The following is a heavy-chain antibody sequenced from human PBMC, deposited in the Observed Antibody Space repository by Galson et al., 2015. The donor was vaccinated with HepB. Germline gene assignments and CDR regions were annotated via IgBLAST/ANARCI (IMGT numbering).Heavy chain of an antibody. CDR3: AREGILAATNPVDY. D-gene: IGHD6-13*01. CDR2: ITPIFGTA. Sequence: SVKVSCKASGATFSTYTFNWVRQAPGQGLEWMGGITPIFGTANYAQKFQGRVTITADESTSTVYMELRSLRSEDTAVYYCAREGILAATNPVDYWGQGTHVTVSS. CDR1: GATFSTYT. J-gene: IGHJ4*02. V-gene: IGHV1-69*13.